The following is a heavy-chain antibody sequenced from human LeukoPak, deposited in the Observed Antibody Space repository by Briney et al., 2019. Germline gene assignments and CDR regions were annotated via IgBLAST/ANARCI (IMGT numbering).Heavy chain of an antibody. CDR3: ARGSEWGMLHRSCNWFDP. V-gene: IGHV4-31*03. Sequence: PSETLSLTCTVSGGSISSGGYYWSWIRQHPGKGLEWNGYIYYSGSTYYNPSLKSRVTISVDTSKNQCSLKLSSVTAADTAVYYCARGSEWGMLHRSCNWFDPWGQGTLVTVSS. J-gene: IGHJ5*02. D-gene: IGHD2-8*02. CDR1: GGSISSGGYY. CDR2: IYYSGST.